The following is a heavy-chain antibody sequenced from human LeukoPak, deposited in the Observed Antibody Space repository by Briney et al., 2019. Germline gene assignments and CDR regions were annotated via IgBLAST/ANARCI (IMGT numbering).Heavy chain of an antibody. CDR3: ARDPPRGNTWYGFDY. Sequence: ASVKVSSKASVYTFTSYGISWERQAPGQGLEWMGWISAYDGNTHYAQKLQGRVTMTTDTTTNTAYMDLRSLTSDDTAVYYCARDPPRGNTWYGFDYWGQGTLVTVSS. D-gene: IGHD6-13*01. CDR1: VYTFTSYG. J-gene: IGHJ4*02. CDR2: ISAYDGNT. V-gene: IGHV1-18*01.